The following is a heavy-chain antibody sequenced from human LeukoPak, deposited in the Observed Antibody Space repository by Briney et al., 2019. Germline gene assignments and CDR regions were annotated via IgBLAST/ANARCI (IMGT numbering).Heavy chain of an antibody. CDR2: INPNSGDT. CDR3: ARDSRGGNSGYDNFDY. CDR1: GYTFTGYY. D-gene: IGHD5-12*01. V-gene: IGHV1-2*02. J-gene: IGHJ4*02. Sequence: GASVKVSCKASGYTFTGYYMHWVRQAPGQGLEWMGWINPNSGDTNYAQKFQGRVTMTRDTSISTAYMELSRLRSDDTAVYYCARDSRGGNSGYDNFDYWGQGTLVTVSP.